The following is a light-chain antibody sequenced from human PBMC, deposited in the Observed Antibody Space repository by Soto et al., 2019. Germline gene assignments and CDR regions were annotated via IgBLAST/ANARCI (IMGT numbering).Light chain of an antibody. J-gene: IGLJ1*01. Sequence: HSELTRVASVSSAPGRRVPITNTESSSNIGAGYDVHWYQQFPGTAPKLLIYGNRNRPSGVPDRFSGSKSGTSASLAITGLQAEDEADYYCQSYDSSLSAYVFGTGTKVTV. V-gene: IGLV1-40*01. CDR2: GNR. CDR1: SSNIGAGYD. CDR3: QSYDSSLSAYV.